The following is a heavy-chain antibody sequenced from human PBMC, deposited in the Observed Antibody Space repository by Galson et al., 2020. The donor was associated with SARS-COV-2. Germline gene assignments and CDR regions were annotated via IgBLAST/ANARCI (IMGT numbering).Heavy chain of an antibody. Sequence: ASVKVSCKASGYTLTSYYMHWVRQAPGQGLEWMGRINPRGGSTSYAQKFQGRVTMTRDTSTSTVYMELSSLRSEDTGVYYCARIAYSGYDYVDYWGKGSLVTVSS. V-gene: IGHV1-46*01. J-gene: IGHJ4*02. CDR3: ARIAYSGYDYVDY. D-gene: IGHD5-12*01. CDR2: INPRGGST. CDR1: GYTLTSYY.